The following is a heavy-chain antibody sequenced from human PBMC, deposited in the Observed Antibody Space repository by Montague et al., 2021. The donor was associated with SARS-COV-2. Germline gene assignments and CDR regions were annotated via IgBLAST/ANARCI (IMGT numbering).Heavy chain of an antibody. Sequence: RLSWSASGFKFDDYTMHWVRQVPGKGLQWVSLISWDGTTTHYAESVEGRFTISRDNSISSLYLQMSSLRNDDTGLYYCAQGIGDSRSFLEFWGQGTLLTVSS. J-gene: IGHJ4*02. CDR1: GFKFDDYT. CDR3: AQGIGDSRSFLEF. V-gene: IGHV3-43*01. D-gene: IGHD6-13*01. CDR2: ISWDGTTT.